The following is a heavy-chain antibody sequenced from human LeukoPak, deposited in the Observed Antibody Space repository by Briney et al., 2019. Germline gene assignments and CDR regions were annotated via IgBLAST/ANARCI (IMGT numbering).Heavy chain of an antibody. CDR3: ATAHLNYGDYNY. CDR1: GYTLTELS. D-gene: IGHD4-17*01. CDR2: SDPEDGET. J-gene: IGHJ4*02. Sequence: ASVKVSCKVSGYTLTELSMHWVREAPGKGLEWMGGSDPEDGETIYAQKFQGRVTMTEDTSTDTAYMELSSLRSEDTAAYYCATAHLNYGDYNYWGQGTLVTVSS. V-gene: IGHV1-24*01.